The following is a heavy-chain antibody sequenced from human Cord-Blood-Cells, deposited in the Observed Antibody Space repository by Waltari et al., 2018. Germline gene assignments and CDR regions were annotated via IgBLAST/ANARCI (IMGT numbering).Heavy chain of an antibody. J-gene: IGHJ4*02. D-gene: IGHD1-20*01. CDR2: VNPNSGGT. CDR3: ARVLEGNWNS. V-gene: IGHV1-2*02. Sequence: QVQLVQSGAEVKKPGASVKVSCKASGYTFTGYYMHWVRQAPGQGLEWMGWVNPNSGGTNYAQKCQGRVTMTRDTSISTAYRGLGRLRSDDTAVYYCARVLEGNWNSWGQGTLVTVSS. CDR1: GYTFTGYY.